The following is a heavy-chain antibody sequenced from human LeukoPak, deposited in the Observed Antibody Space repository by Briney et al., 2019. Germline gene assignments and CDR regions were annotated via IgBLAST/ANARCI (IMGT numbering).Heavy chain of an antibody. D-gene: IGHD3-3*01. J-gene: IGHJ4*02. CDR2: ISCPGGST. Sequence: GGSLRLSCAASGFAISSYTMSWVRQAPGRGLEWLSSISCPGGSTYYADSVKGRFTISRDNSKNTLYLQMNSLRAEDTAVYYCAKESEDYDFWSGYYSGGYYFDYWGQGTLVTVSS. CDR3: AKESEDYDFWSGYYSGGYYFDY. CDR1: GFAISSYT. V-gene: IGHV3-23*01.